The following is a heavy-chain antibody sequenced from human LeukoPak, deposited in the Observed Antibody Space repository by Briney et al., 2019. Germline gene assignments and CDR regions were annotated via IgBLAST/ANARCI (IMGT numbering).Heavy chain of an antibody. D-gene: IGHD5-18*01. J-gene: IGHJ4*02. CDR1: GGTFSSYA. V-gene: IGHV1-69*13. CDR2: IIPIFGTA. CDR3: ARVYSYGYFDY. Sequence: GASVKVSCKASGGTFSSYAISWVRQAPGQGLEWIGGIIPIFGTANYSQKFQGRVTITADESTSTVYMELSSLRSEDTAVYYCARVYSYGYFDYWGQGTLVTVSS.